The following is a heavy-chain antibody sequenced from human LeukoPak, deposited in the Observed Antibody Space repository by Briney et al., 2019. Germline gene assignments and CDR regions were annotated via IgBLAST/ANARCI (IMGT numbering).Heavy chain of an antibody. CDR2: IKQDGSEK. CDR3: ARGRRLRSGYYYYMDV. J-gene: IGHJ6*03. Sequence: PGGSLRLSCAASGFTFSSYWMSWVRQAPGKGLEWVANIKQDGSEKYYVDSVRGRFTISRDNAKNSLYLQMNSLRAEDTAVYYCARGRRLRSGYYYYMDVWGKGTTVTVSS. D-gene: IGHD2-21*02. CDR1: GFTFSSYW. V-gene: IGHV3-7*01.